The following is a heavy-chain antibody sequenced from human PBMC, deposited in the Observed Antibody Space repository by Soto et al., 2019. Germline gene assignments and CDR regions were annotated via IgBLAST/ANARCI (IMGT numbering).Heavy chain of an antibody. Sequence: SETLSLTCAVSGGSISSSNWWSWVRQPPGKGLEWIGEIYHSGSTNYNPSLKSRVTISVDRSKNQFSLKLSSVTAADTAVYYCARGGYYDSSDFDYWGQGTLVTVS. CDR3: ARGGYYDSSDFDY. D-gene: IGHD3-22*01. CDR1: GGSISSSNW. CDR2: IYHSGST. V-gene: IGHV4-4*02. J-gene: IGHJ4*02.